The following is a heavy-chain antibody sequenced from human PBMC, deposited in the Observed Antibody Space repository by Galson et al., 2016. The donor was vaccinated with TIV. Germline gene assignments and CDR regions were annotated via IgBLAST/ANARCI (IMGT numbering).Heavy chain of an antibody. V-gene: IGHV3-53*05. Sequence: SLRLSCAASGVIVSNNYMSWVRQAPGKGLEWISVIYTNGRTFYADSVKGRFTISRDNSKNTLYLQMNSLRPEDTALYYCARQKDYLYYFDYWGQGTLVTVSS. CDR2: IYTNGRT. J-gene: IGHJ4*02. CDR1: GVIVSNNY. CDR3: ARQKDYLYYFDY. D-gene: IGHD4/OR15-4a*01.